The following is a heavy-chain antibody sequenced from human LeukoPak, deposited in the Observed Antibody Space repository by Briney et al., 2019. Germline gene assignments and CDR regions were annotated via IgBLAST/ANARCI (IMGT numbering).Heavy chain of an antibody. V-gene: IGHV4-4*07. CDR2: INTSGST. D-gene: IGHD6-25*01. J-gene: IGHJ5*02. CDR3: AREGGDPRWLDP. CDR1: GGSVSSYY. Sequence: SETLSLTCTVSGGSVSSYYWTWIRQSAGKGLEWIGRINTSGSTNYNPSLRSRVTMSVNTSKNQFSLNLTSVTAADTAVYSCAREGGDPRWLDPWGQGTLVTVSS.